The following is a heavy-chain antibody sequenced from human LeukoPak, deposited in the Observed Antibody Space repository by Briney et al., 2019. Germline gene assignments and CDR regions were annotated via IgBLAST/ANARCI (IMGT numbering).Heavy chain of an antibody. CDR2: INHSGST. D-gene: IGHD3-9*01. CDR3: ARGHILTGSLKA. V-gene: IGHV4-34*01. J-gene: IGHJ5*02. CDR1: GGSFSGYY. Sequence: SETLSLTCAVYGGSFSGYYWSWIRQPPGKGLEWIGEINHSGSTNYNPSLKSRVTISVDTSKNQFSLKLSSATAADTAVYYYARGHILTGSLKAWGQGTLVTVSS.